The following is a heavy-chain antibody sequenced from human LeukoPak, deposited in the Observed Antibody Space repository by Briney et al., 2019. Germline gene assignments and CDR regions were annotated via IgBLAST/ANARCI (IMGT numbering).Heavy chain of an antibody. CDR1: GFTFSSYS. V-gene: IGHV3-21*01. CDR2: ISNSGAST. J-gene: IGHJ4*02. CDR3: ARESRRYGSGSYPPDY. Sequence: GESLRLSCVASGFTFSSYSTNWVRHAPGKGLEWVSSISNSGASTDYADSVKGRFTISRDNAKNSLYLQMTSLRAEDTAVYYCARESRRYGSGSYPPDYWGRGTLVTVSS. D-gene: IGHD3-10*01.